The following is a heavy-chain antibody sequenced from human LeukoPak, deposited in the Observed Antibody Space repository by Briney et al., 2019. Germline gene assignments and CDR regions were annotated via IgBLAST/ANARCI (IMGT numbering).Heavy chain of an antibody. J-gene: IGHJ5*02. CDR3: ARAARGSWFDP. Sequence: GESLKISCKGARDSFTGYWIGWVRQMPGKGLEWMGIIYPGDSDTRYSPSFQGQVTISADKSISTAYLHWSSLKASDTAVYYCARAARGSWFDPWGQGTPVTVSS. CDR2: IYPGDSDT. V-gene: IGHV5-51*01. D-gene: IGHD1-26*01. CDR1: RDSFTGYW.